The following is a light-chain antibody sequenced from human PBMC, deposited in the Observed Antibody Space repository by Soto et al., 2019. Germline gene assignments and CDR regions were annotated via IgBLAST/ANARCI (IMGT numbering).Light chain of an antibody. Sequence: DIQMTQSPSSLSASVGDRITIPCRASQSISRYLNWYQQRPGKAPRLLIYVTSTLQSGVPSRFSGSGSGTDFTLTINNLQPEDFATYYCQQNYNTPPFTFGPGTKVDF. CDR3: QQNYNTPPFT. CDR2: VTS. V-gene: IGKV1-39*01. CDR1: QSISRY. J-gene: IGKJ3*01.